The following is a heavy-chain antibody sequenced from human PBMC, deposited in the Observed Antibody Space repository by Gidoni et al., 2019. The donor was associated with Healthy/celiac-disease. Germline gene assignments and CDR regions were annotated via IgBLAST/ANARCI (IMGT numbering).Heavy chain of an antibody. V-gene: IGHV4-31*03. Sequence: QVQLQESGPGLVQPSQTLSLTCTVSGGSISSGGYYWRWSRQHPGKALKGLGYIYYSGISYYTPSLKSRVTISVDTSKNQFSLKLSSVTAADTAGYYFARGGIVVDYWGQGTLVTVSS. J-gene: IGHJ4*02. CDR2: IYYSGIS. CDR3: ARGGIVVDY. CDR1: GGSISSGGYY. D-gene: IGHD1-26*01.